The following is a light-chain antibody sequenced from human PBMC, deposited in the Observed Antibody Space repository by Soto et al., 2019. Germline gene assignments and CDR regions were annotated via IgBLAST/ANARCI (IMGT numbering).Light chain of an antibody. CDR1: SSDVGGYNY. J-gene: IGLJ1*01. V-gene: IGLV2-14*01. Sequence: QSALTQPASVSGSPGQSITISCTGTSSDVGGYNYVPWYQQHPGKAPKLMIYEVSNRPSGVSDRFSGSKSGNTASLTISGLQAEDEADYYCSSYTSSSYLYVFGTGTKLTVL. CDR2: EVS. CDR3: SSYTSSSYLYV.